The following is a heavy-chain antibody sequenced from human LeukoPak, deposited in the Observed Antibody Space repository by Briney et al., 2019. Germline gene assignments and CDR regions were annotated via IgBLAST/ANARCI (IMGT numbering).Heavy chain of an antibody. CDR2: ISSSGSTI. V-gene: IGHV3-11*01. CDR1: GFTFSDYY. CDR3: ASPKYRKAYYYDSSGYSFDY. Sequence: GGSLRLSCAASGFTFSDYYMSWIRQAPGKGLEWVSYISSSGSTIYYADSVKGRFTISRDNAKNSLYLQMNSLRAEDTAVYYCASPKYRKAYYYDSSGYSFDYWGQGTLVTVSS. D-gene: IGHD3-22*01. J-gene: IGHJ4*02.